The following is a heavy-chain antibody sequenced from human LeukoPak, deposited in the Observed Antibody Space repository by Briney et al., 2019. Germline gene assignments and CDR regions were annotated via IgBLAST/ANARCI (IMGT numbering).Heavy chain of an antibody. CDR2: IKQDGSDK. CDR1: GFTFSRYE. V-gene: IGHV3-7*01. Sequence: GGSLRLSCAASGFTFSRYEMTWVRQAPGKGLEWVASIKQDGSDKNYVDSVKGRFTISRDNAKNSLYQQMNSLRDEDTAVYYCARTRLSSDCWGQGTLVTVSS. D-gene: IGHD2/OR15-2a*01. J-gene: IGHJ4*02. CDR3: ARTRLSSDC.